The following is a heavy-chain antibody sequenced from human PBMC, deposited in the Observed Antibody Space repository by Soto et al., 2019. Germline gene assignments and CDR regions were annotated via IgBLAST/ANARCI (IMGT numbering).Heavy chain of an antibody. Sequence: LQLQESGPGLVKPSETLSLTCTVSGGSISSSKYYWGWISEPPGKGLEWIGSIYYSGSTYYNPSLKSRVTISVDTSKNQFSLKLSSVTAADTAVYYCACIFSGGYGYGFYYYGMDVWGQGTTVTVSS. J-gene: IGHJ6*02. CDR2: IYYSGST. CDR3: ACIFSGGYGYGFYYYGMDV. V-gene: IGHV4-39*01. CDR1: GGSISSSKYY. D-gene: IGHD5-18*01.